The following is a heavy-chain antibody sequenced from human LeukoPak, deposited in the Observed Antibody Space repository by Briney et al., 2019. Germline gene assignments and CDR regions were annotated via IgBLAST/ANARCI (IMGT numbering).Heavy chain of an antibody. CDR3: TTDTFSTVPVDY. CDR2: IKSKTDGGTT. V-gene: IGHV3-15*01. CDR1: GFTFSNAW. D-gene: IGHD4-11*01. Sequence: GGSLRLSCAASGFTFSNAWMSWVRQAPGKGLEWVGRIKSKTDGGTTDYAAPVKGRFTISRDDSKNTLYLQMNSLKTEDTAVYYCTTDTFSTVPVDYWGQGTLVTVSS. J-gene: IGHJ4*02.